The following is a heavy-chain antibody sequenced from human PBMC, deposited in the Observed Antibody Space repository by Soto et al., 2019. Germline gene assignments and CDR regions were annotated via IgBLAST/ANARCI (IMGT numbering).Heavy chain of an antibody. CDR3: ARLVDLAVEGFDP. D-gene: IGHD6-19*01. J-gene: IGHJ5*02. Sequence: GESLKISCKRSGYSFTSYWIGWVRQIPGKGLEWMGIVYPGDSDTRYSPSFQGQVTISADKSISPAYLQWSSLKASDTAMYYCARLVDLAVEGFDPWGQGALVTVSS. CDR1: GYSFTSYW. CDR2: VYPGDSDT. V-gene: IGHV5-51*01.